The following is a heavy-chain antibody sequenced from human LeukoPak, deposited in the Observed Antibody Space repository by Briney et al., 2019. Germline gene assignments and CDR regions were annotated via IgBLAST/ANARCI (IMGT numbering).Heavy chain of an antibody. Sequence: SETLSLTCAVYGGSFSGYYWSWIRQPPGKGLEWIGEINHSGSTNYNPSLKSRVTISVDTSKNQFSLKLSSVTAADTAVYYCARWARMSDAFDIWGQGTMVTVSS. CDR3: ARWARMSDAFDI. J-gene: IGHJ3*02. D-gene: IGHD2-15*01. CDR1: GGSFSGYY. V-gene: IGHV4-34*01. CDR2: INHSGST.